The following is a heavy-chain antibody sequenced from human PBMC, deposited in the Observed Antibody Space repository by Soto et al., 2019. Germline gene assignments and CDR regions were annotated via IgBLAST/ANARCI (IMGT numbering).Heavy chain of an antibody. CDR3: ARFTMIVVPAASYYYYGMDV. J-gene: IGHJ6*02. Sequence: GASVKVSCKASGYTLTSYAMHWVRQAPGQRLEWMGWINVGNGNTKYSQKFQGRVTITRDTSASTAYMELSSLRSEDTAVYYCARFTMIVVPAASYYYYGMDVWGQGTTVTVSS. D-gene: IGHD3-22*01. V-gene: IGHV1-3*01. CDR1: GYTLTSYA. CDR2: INVGNGNT.